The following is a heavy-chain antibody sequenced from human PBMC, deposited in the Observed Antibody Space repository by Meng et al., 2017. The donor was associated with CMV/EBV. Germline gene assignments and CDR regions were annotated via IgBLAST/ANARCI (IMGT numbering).Heavy chain of an antibody. Sequence: GESLKISCAASGFTFSSYWMHWVRQAPGKGLEWVSSISSSSSYIYYADSVKGRFTISRDNAKNSLYLQMNSLRAEDTAVYYCASSYDILTGYVSDWGQGTMVTVSS. CDR2: ISSSSSYI. D-gene: IGHD3-9*01. CDR1: GFTFSSYW. V-gene: IGHV3-21*01. CDR3: ASSYDILTGYVSD. J-gene: IGHJ4*02.